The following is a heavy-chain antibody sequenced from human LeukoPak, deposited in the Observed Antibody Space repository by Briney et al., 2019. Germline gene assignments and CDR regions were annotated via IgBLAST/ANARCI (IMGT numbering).Heavy chain of an antibody. CDR1: GYTFSVYY. CDR3: ARSPEGSSWYPGLVSFDY. J-gene: IGHJ4*02. D-gene: IGHD6-13*01. CDR2: ISAYNGNT. Sequence: GASVKVSFKASGYTFSVYYMHWVRQAPGQGLEWMGWISAYNGNTNYAQKLQGRVTMTTDTSTSTAYMELRSLRSDDTAVYYCARSPEGSSWYPGLVSFDYWGQGTLVTVSS. V-gene: IGHV1-18*04.